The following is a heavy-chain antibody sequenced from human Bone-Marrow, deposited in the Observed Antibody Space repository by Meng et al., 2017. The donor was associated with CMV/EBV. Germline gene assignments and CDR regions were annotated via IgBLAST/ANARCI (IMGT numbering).Heavy chain of an antibody. CDR1: RFAFSSYW. CDR2: INSDGSST. Sequence: GESLKISCAASRFAFSSYWMHWVRQAPGKGLVWVSHINSDGSSTSYADSVKGRFTISRDNAKNTLFLHMNSLRAEDTAVYFCARGRPLAYWGQGTLVTVSS. J-gene: IGHJ4*02. V-gene: IGHV3-74*01. CDR3: ARGRPLAY.